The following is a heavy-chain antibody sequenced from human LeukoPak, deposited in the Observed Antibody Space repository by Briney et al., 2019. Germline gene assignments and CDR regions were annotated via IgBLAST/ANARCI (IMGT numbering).Heavy chain of an antibody. Sequence: PGGSLRLSCAASAFTFSSHAMSRVRQAPGKGLEWVSGISGSGGSTYYADSVKGRFTISRDNSKNTLYVQMNSLRAEDTAVYYCAKGRAGIDYWGLGTLVIVSS. D-gene: IGHD6-19*01. CDR1: AFTFSSHA. CDR3: AKGRAGIDY. V-gene: IGHV3-23*01. CDR2: ISGSGGST. J-gene: IGHJ4*02.